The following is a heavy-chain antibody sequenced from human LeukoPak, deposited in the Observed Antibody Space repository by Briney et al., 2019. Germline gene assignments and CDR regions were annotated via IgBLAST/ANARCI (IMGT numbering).Heavy chain of an antibody. V-gene: IGHV1-69*01. D-gene: IGHD6-13*01. CDR2: IIPIFGTA. Sequence: SVKVSCKASGGTFSSYAISWVRQAPGQGLEWMGGIIPIFGTANYAQKFQGRVSITADGSTSTTYMELSSLRSEDTAVYYCTRAGIAAAGTLDYWGQGTLVTVSS. J-gene: IGHJ4*02. CDR3: TRAGIAAAGTLDY. CDR1: GGTFSSYA.